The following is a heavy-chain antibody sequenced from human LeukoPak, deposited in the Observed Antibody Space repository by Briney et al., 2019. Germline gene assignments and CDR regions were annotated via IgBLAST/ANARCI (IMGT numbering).Heavy chain of an antibody. CDR2: IIPISGTP. D-gene: IGHD6-13*01. CDR3: ASHGSPKLIATSGHPPLGWFDP. V-gene: IGHV1-69*05. Sequence: SVKVSCKASGGTFSSYAISWLRQAPGQGLDWMGGIIPISGTPNYAQKFQGRVTITTDESTSTAYMELSSLRSEDTAVYYCASHGSPKLIATSGHPPLGWFDPWGQGTLVTVSS. CDR1: GGTFSSYA. J-gene: IGHJ5*02.